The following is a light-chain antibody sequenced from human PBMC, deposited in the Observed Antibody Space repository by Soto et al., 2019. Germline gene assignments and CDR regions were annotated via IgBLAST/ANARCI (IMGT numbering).Light chain of an antibody. CDR3: SSYTSTTTDV. V-gene: IGLV2-14*01. Sequence: QSVLTQPASVSGSPGQSITISCTGTSSDVGGYNYVSWYQQHPGKAPKLIIYDVTNRPSGVSDRFSGFKSGNTASLTTSGLQVEDEADYYCSSYTSTTTDVFGTGTKLTVL. J-gene: IGLJ1*01. CDR1: SSDVGGYNY. CDR2: DVT.